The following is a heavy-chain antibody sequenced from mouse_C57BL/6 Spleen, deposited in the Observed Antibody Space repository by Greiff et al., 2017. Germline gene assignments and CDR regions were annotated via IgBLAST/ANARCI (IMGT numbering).Heavy chain of an antibody. CDR3: AREERDYDYFDY. D-gene: IGHD2-4*01. CDR1: GYTFTSYW. V-gene: IGHV1-64*01. Sequence: VQLQQPGAELVKPGASVKLSCKASGYTFTSYWMHWVKQRPGQGLEWIGMIHPNSGSTNSNEKFKSKATLTVDKSSSTAYMQLSSLTSEDSAVYYCAREERDYDYFDYWGQGTTLTVSS. J-gene: IGHJ2*01. CDR2: IHPNSGST.